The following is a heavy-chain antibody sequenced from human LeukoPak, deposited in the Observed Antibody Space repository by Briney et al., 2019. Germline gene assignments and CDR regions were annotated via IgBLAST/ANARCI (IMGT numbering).Heavy chain of an antibody. V-gene: IGHV4-59*08. CDR1: GGSISSYY. Sequence: PSETLSLTCTVSGGSISSYYWSWIRQPPGKGLEWIGYIYYSGSTNYNPSLKSRVTISVDTSKNQFSLKLSSVTAADTAVYYCARQVDYCDSSGYYPYWGQGTLVTVSS. D-gene: IGHD3-22*01. J-gene: IGHJ4*02. CDR2: IYYSGST. CDR3: ARQVDYCDSSGYYPY.